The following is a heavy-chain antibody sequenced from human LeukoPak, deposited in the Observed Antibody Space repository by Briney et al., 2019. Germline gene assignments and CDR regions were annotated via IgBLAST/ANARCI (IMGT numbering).Heavy chain of an antibody. J-gene: IGHJ6*02. Sequence: SETLSLTCAVYRGSFSSYYRSWIRQPPGKGLEWIGEIYHSGSTNYNPSLKSRVTISVDTSKKQFSLKLSSVTAADTAVYYCATRAGHYYDISGYYYYGMDVWGQGTTVTVSS. V-gene: IGHV4-34*01. CDR2: IYHSGST. CDR3: ATRAGHYYDISGYYYYGMDV. D-gene: IGHD3-22*01. CDR1: RGSFSSYY.